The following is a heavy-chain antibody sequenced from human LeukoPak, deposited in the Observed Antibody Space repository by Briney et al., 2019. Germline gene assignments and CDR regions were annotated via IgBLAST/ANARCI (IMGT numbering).Heavy chain of an antibody. CDR3: ATLDSTKSVF. J-gene: IGHJ1*01. D-gene: IGHD2-2*01. CDR2: IKQDGSEE. Sequence: GGSLILSCFASEFMFGSGWISWVLQPPGEGLEGVACIKQDGSEEYYVCSVRDRFTVSVDNGKNSLYLQMNSLGAEDTARYYCATLDSTKSVFWGRGTAVTVSS. V-gene: IGHV3-7*01. CDR1: EFMFGSGW.